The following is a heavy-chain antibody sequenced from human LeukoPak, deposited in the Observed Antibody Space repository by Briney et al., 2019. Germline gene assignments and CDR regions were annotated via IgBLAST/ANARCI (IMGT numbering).Heavy chain of an antibody. J-gene: IGHJ4*02. V-gene: IGHV1-18*01. CDR2: ISAYNGNT. Sequence: ASVKVSCKASGYTFTSYGISWVRQAPGQGLEWMGWISAYNGNTNYAQKLQGRVTMTTDTSTSTAYMELRSLRSDDTAVYYCARDFGKYSSGWSVDYWGPGNPGHRLL. D-gene: IGHD6-19*01. CDR3: ARDFGKYSSGWSVDY. CDR1: GYTFTSYG.